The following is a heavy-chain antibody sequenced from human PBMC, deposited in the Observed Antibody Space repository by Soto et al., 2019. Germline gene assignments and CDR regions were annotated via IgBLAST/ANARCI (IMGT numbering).Heavy chain of an antibody. J-gene: IGHJ4*02. D-gene: IGHD1-1*01. V-gene: IGHV3-74*01. CDR1: GFTLGNYW. Sequence: GSLRLSCAASGFTLGNYWMHWVRQAPGKGLVWVSRINDYGTTINYAESVEGRFIISRDDAKSEVYLQMNNLRAEDSAVYYCARGGLEPFDYWGQGALVTVSS. CDR3: ARGGLEPFDY. CDR2: INDYGTTI.